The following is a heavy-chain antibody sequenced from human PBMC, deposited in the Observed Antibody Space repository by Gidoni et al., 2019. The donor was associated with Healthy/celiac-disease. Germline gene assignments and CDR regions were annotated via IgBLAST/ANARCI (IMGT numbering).Heavy chain of an antibody. D-gene: IGHD2-2*01. CDR3: AKTPAATYYYYGMDV. CDR2: ISGSGGST. J-gene: IGHJ6*02. Sequence: EVQLLESGGGLVQPGGSLRLSCAASGFTFSSYAMSWARQAPGKGLEWVSAISGSGGSTYYADSVKGRFTISRDNSKNTLYLQMNSLRAEDTAVYYCAKTPAATYYYYGMDVWGQGTTVTVSS. V-gene: IGHV3-23*01. CDR1: GFTFSSYA.